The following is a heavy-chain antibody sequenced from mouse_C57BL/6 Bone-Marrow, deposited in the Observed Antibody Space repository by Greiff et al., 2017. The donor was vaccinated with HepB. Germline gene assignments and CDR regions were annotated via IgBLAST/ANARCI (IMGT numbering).Heavy chain of an antibody. CDR2: INSDGGST. Sequence: EVMLVESGGGLVQPGESLKLSCESNEYEFPSHDMSWVRKTPEKRLELVAAINSDGGSTYYPDTMERRFIISRDNTKKTLYLQMSSLRSEDTALYYCARHGYITTVVATDWYFDVWGTGTTVTVSS. CDR1: EYEFPSHD. V-gene: IGHV5-2*03. D-gene: IGHD1-1*01. CDR3: ARHGYITTVVATDWYFDV. J-gene: IGHJ1*03.